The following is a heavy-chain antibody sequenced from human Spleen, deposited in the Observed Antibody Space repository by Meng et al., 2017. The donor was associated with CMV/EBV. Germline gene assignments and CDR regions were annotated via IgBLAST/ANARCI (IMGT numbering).Heavy chain of an antibody. CDR1: GFTFSSYA. J-gene: IGHJ4*02. V-gene: IGHV3-21*01. D-gene: IGHD1-26*01. CDR2: ISSSSSYI. CDR3: ARDWRYYLDS. Sequence: GESLKISCAASGFTFSSYAMHWVRQAPGKGLEWVSSISSSSSYIYYADSVKGRFTVSRDNAKNSLYLQMNSLRVEDTAVYYCARDWRYYLDSWGQGTLVTVSS.